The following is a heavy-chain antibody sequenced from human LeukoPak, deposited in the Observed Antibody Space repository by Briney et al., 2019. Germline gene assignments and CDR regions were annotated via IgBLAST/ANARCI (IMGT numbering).Heavy chain of an antibody. D-gene: IGHD6-19*01. CDR1: GFTFSSYD. CDR3: ARSQWLVSFEDY. V-gene: IGHV3-9*01. CDR2: ISWNSGSI. Sequence: GGSLRLSCAASGFTFSSYDMHWVRQATGKGLEWVSGISWNSGSIGYADSVKGRFTISRDNAKNSLYLQMNSLRAEDTALYYCARSQWLVSFEDYWGQGTLVTVSS. J-gene: IGHJ4*02.